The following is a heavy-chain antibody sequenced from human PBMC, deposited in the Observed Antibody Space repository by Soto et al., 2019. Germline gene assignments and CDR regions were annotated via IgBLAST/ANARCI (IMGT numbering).Heavy chain of an antibody. J-gene: IGHJ5*02. CDR2: ISGSGGST. CDR1: GFTFSSYA. Sequence: EVQLLESGGGLVQPAGSLRLSCAASGFTFSSYAMSWVRQAPGKGLEWVSAISGSGGSTYYADSVKGRFTISRDNSKNTLYLQMNSLRAEDTAVYYCAKHGRPGYQLLASWFDPWGQGTLVTVSS. CDR3: AKHGRPGYQLLASWFDP. V-gene: IGHV3-23*01. D-gene: IGHD2-2*01.